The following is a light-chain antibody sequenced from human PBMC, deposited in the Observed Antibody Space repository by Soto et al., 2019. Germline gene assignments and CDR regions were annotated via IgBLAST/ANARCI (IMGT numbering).Light chain of an antibody. CDR2: DVS. CDR3: CSNAGNLDV. Sequence: QSALTQPPSVSGSPGQSVTISCTGTSSDVGGYNYVAWYQQHPGKAPKVMIYDVSKRPSGVPDRFSGSKSGNTASLTISGLQAEDEADYYCCSNAGNLDVFGTGNKVTVL. V-gene: IGLV2-11*01. J-gene: IGLJ1*01. CDR1: SSDVGGYNY.